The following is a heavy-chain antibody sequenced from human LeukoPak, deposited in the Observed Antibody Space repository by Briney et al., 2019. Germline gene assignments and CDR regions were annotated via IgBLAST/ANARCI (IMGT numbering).Heavy chain of an antibody. J-gene: IGHJ4*02. D-gene: IGHD6-13*01. CDR3: ARSRGIAAADGY. V-gene: IGHV1-69*05. CDR1: GGTFSSYA. CDR2: IIPIFGTA. Sequence: GASVKVSCKASGGTFSSYAISWVRQAPGQGLEWMGGIIPIFGTASYAQKFQGRVTITTDESTSTAYMELSSLRSEDTAVYYCARSRGIAAADGYWGQGTLVTVSS.